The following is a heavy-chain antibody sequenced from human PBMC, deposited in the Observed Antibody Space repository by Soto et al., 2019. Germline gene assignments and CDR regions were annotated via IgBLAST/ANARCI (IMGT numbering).Heavy chain of an antibody. D-gene: IGHD3-10*01. Sequence: PGGSLRLSCAASGFTFGTYWMSWVRQAPGKGLEWVASIKRGGSEIFYAASVKGRFTISRDDAKNSLYLQMNSLSVDDTAVYYCARVPPGSYGWTDYWGQGIRVTVSS. CDR3: ARVPPGSYGWTDY. V-gene: IGHV3-7*01. CDR2: IKRGGSEI. J-gene: IGHJ4*02. CDR1: GFTFGTYW.